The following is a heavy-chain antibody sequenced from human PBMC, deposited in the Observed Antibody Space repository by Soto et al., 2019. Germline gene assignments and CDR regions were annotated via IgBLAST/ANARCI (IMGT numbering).Heavy chain of an antibody. CDR3: ARLRYYYDSSGYYPVFDY. CDR1: GYTFTSYG. V-gene: IGHV1-18*01. D-gene: IGHD3-22*01. J-gene: IGHJ4*02. Sequence: QVQLVQSGAEVKKPGASVKVSCKASGYTFTSYGISWVRQAPGQGLEWMGWISAYNGNTNYAQKLQGRVTMTTDTXAXTXXMELRSLRSDDTAVYYCARLRYYYDSSGYYPVFDYWGQGTLVTVSS. CDR2: ISAYNGNT.